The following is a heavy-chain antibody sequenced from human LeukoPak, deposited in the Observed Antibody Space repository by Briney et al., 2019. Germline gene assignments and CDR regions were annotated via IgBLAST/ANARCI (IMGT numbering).Heavy chain of an antibody. D-gene: IGHD3-22*01. CDR1: GGSISSGGYY. CDR3: ARDYDSSGYYDY. J-gene: IGHJ4*02. CDR2: IYYSGST. V-gene: IGHV4-31*03. Sequence: SETLSLTCTVSGGSISSGGYYWSWIRQHPGKGLEWIGYIYYSGSTYYNPSLKSRVTISVDTSKNQFSLKLSSVTAADTAVYYCARDYDSSGYYDYWGQGTLVTVSS.